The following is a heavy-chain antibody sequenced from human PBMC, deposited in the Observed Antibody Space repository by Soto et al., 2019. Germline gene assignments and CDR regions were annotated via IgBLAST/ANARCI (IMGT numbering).Heavy chain of an antibody. D-gene: IGHD1-1*01. J-gene: IGHJ4*02. CDR2: IFPSDSDT. Sequence: GESLKISCKGSGYSFTTNWIGWVRQMPDKGLEWMGSIFPSDSDTRYSPSFQGQVTISADKSISTAFLQWSSLKASDTAIYYCARPGGNGRIDYWGPGTRVTVSS. V-gene: IGHV5-51*01. CDR3: ARPGGNGRIDY. CDR1: GYSFTTNW.